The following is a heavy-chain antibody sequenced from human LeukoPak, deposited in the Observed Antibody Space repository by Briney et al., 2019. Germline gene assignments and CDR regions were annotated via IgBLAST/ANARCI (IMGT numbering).Heavy chain of an antibody. Sequence: SETLSLTCTVSGGSISSYYWSWIRQPPGKGLEWIGYIYYSGGPKYNPSLKSRVTISVDTSKNQFFLKLSSVTAADTAVYYCARRSYSASYYLDYWAQGTLVTVSS. D-gene: IGHD1-26*01. CDR3: ARRSYSASYYLDY. CDR1: GGSISSYY. V-gene: IGHV4-59*01. CDR2: IYYSGGP. J-gene: IGHJ4*02.